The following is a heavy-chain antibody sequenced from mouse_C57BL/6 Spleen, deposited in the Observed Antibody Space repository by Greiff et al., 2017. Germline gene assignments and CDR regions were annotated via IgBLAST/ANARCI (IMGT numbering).Heavy chain of an antibody. CDR3: GKPGGDYLYAMDY. V-gene: IGHV2-4*01. Sequence: VQLVESGPGLVQPSPSLSITCTVSGFSLTSYGVHWVRQPPGKGLEWLGVIWSGGSTDYNAAFISRLSISKDNSKSQVFFKMNSLQADDTAIYYCGKPGGDYLYAMDYWGQGTSVTVSS. J-gene: IGHJ4*01. D-gene: IGHD2-13*01. CDR2: IWSGGST. CDR1: GFSLTSYG.